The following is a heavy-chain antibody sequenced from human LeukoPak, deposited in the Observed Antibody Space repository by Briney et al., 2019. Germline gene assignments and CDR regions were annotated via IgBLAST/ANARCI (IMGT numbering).Heavy chain of an antibody. V-gene: IGHV3-23*01. CDR3: ARFQVYGDHYFDY. CDR1: GFTFNKYA. Sequence: GGSLRLSCAASGFTFNKYAMSWVRQAPGKGLEWVSAISGSDAGTYYADSVKGRFTISRDNSKNTLYLQMNSLRAEDTAVYYCARFQVYGDHYFDYWGQGTLVTVSS. J-gene: IGHJ4*02. D-gene: IGHD2-8*01. CDR2: ISGSDAGT.